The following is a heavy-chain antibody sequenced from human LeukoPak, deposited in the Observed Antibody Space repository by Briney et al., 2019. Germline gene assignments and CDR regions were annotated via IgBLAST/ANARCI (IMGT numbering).Heavy chain of an antibody. CDR2: IYTSGST. V-gene: IGHV4-4*07. D-gene: IGHD2-21*01. CDR1: GGSVSDYY. Sequence: PSETLSLTCSVSGGSVSDYYWTWIRQPAGKGLEWIGRIYTSGSTNYNPSLKSRLTISVDKSKNQFSLRLNSVTAADTAVYYCARVGGAASTLSAFDIWGQGTMVTVPS. CDR3: ARVGGAASTLSAFDI. J-gene: IGHJ3*02.